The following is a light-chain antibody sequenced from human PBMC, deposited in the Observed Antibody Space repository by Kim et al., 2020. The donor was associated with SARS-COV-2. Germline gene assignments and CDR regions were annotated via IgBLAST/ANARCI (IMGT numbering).Light chain of an antibody. J-gene: IGKJ1*01. V-gene: IGKV3-15*01. CDR2: DAS. CDR1: QSIRNK. Sequence: SPGERDTLSCRASQSIRNKLAWYQHKRGQAPRLLIYDASTRVIGIPARFSGSGSGTEFTLTISSMQSEDFALYYCQHYNNWPPWTFGQGTKVDIK. CDR3: QHYNNWPPWT.